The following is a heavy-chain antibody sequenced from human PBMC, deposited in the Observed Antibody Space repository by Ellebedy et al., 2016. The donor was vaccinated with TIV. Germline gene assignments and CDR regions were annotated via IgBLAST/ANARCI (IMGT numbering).Heavy chain of an antibody. D-gene: IGHD6-19*01. CDR1: GFTFSSYA. V-gene: IGHV3-23*01. CDR2: ISGSGGST. J-gene: IGHJ4*02. CDR3: ARLSSGWENPDFDY. Sequence: GESLKISCASSGFTFSSYAMSWVRQAPGKGLELVSAISGSGGSTYYADSVKGRFTISRDNAKNSLYLHMNSLRAEDTAVYYCARLSSGWENPDFDYWGQGTLVTVSS.